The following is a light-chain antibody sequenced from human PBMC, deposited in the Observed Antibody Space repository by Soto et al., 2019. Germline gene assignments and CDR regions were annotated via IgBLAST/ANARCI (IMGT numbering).Light chain of an antibody. CDR2: GAS. CDR1: TSVSSSY. J-gene: IGKJ1*01. Sequence: EIVLTQSPGTLSLSPGDRTTLSCRASTSVSSSYLAWYQQKPGQAPRLLIYGASSRATGIPDRFSGSGSGTDFTLTISILEPEDFAVYYCQQYGSSPRTFGQGTKVEIK. CDR3: QQYGSSPRT. V-gene: IGKV3-20*01.